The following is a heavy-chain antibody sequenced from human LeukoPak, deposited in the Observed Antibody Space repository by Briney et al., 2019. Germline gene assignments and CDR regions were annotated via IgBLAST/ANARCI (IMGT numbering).Heavy chain of an antibody. CDR3: ARAMVRGVIKKFDWFDP. Sequence: SVKVSCKASGGTVSSYAISWVRQAPGQGLEWMGGIIPIFGTANYAQKFQGRVTITADKSTSTAYMELSSLRSEDAAVYYCARAMVRGVIKKFDWFDPWGQGTLVTVSS. V-gene: IGHV1-69*06. CDR2: IIPIFGTA. J-gene: IGHJ5*02. D-gene: IGHD3-10*01. CDR1: GGTVSSYA.